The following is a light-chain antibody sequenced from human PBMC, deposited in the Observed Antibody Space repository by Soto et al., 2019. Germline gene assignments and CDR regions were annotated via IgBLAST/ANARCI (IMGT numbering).Light chain of an antibody. V-gene: IGKV3-20*01. CDR2: GAS. J-gene: IGKJ4*01. CDR1: QSVSSSY. Sequence: EIVLTQSPGTLSLSPGERATLSCRASQSVSSSYLAWYQQKPGQAPRLLIYGASSRATGIPDRFSGSGSGTDFTLTISRLEPEDFPVYYCQQYGSSGLTFGGGTKVEIK. CDR3: QQYGSSGLT.